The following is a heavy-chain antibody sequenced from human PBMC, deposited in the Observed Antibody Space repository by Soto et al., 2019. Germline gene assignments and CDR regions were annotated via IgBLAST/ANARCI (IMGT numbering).Heavy chain of an antibody. J-gene: IGHJ4*02. CDR1: GDSISSGGYY. CDR3: ARGSTVAAILFDY. Sequence: QVQLQESGPGLVKPSQTLSLTCTVSGDSISSGGYYWSWIRQHPGKGLEWIGYTYYSGSTYYNPSLKSRVIISVYTSKNQFSLKLSSVTAADTAVYYCARGSTVAAILFDYWGQGTLVTVSS. V-gene: IGHV4-31*03. D-gene: IGHD2-15*01. CDR2: TYYSGST.